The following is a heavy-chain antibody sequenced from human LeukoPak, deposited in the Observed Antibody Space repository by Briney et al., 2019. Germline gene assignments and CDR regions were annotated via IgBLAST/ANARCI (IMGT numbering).Heavy chain of an antibody. V-gene: IGHV3-30*02. Sequence: PGGSLRLSCAASGFTFSSCGMHWVRQAPGKGLEWVAFIRYDGSNKYYADSVKGRFTISRDNSKNTLYLQMNSLRAEDTAVYYCATDIVVVPAASSNYWGQGTLVTVSS. D-gene: IGHD2-2*01. CDR2: IRYDGSNK. J-gene: IGHJ4*02. CDR1: GFTFSSCG. CDR3: ATDIVVVPAASSNY.